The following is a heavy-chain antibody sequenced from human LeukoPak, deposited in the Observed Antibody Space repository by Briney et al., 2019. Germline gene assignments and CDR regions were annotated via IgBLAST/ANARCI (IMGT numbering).Heavy chain of an antibody. D-gene: IGHD3-22*01. CDR1: DFTFSNYA. J-gene: IGHJ4*02. CDR3: ARDPRGPTGYDSSGRDTFDY. CDR2: ILYDGTMQ. Sequence: PGRSLRLSCAASDFTFSNYAMHWVRQAPGKGLEWVAVILYDGTMQYYADSLKGRFTISRDNSRNTLYLQMRSLRVEDTAVYFCARDPRGPTGYDSSGRDTFDYWGQGTLVTVSS. V-gene: IGHV3-30*04.